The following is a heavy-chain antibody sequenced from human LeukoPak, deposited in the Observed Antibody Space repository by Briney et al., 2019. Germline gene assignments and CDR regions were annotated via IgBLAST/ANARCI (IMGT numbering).Heavy chain of an antibody. V-gene: IGHV3-23*01. CDR2: ISGSGGST. CDR3: AREGDTTEFADY. J-gene: IGHJ4*02. CDR1: GFTFSSYG. Sequence: GGSLRLSCAASGFTFSSYGMSWVRQAPGKGLEWVSGISGSGGSTYYADSVKGRFTISRDNSKNTLYLQMNSLRAEDTAVYYCAREGDTTEFADYWGQGTLVTVSS. D-gene: IGHD4-17*01.